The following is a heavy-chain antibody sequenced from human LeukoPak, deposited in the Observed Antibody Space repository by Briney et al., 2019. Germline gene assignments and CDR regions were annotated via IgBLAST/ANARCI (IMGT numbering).Heavy chain of an antibody. CDR2: IYHSGSI. D-gene: IGHD2-21*02. J-gene: IGHJ5*02. CDR3: ARTPTYCGGDCYYFDP. CDR1: GDSIASSNW. Sequence: SETLSLTCGVSGDSIASSNWWSWVRQPPGKGLEWIGEIYHSGSINSNPSLKSRVTISVDKSKNQFSLKLNSVTAADTAVYFCARTPTYCGGDCYYFDPWGQGTLVTVSS. V-gene: IGHV4-4*02.